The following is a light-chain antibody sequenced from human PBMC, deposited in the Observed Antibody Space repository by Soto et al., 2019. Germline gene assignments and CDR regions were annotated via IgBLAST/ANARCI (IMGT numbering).Light chain of an antibody. CDR2: GAS. CDR1: QSLSSN. V-gene: IGKV3-15*01. J-gene: IGKJ1*01. Sequence: TQSPATVSVSPGERATVSCRASQSLSSNLAWYQQKPGQAPRLLILGASERVNGIPARFSGSVSGTEFTLSISSLQSVDCAIYYCQQYNPWPWTFGQGTKVEI. CDR3: QQYNPWPWT.